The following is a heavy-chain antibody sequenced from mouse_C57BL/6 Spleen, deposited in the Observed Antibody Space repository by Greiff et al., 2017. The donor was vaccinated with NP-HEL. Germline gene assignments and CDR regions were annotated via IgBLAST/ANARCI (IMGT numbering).Heavy chain of an antibody. CDR2: ISYDGSN. V-gene: IGHV3-6*01. Sequence: EVQLVESGPGLVKPSQSLSLTCSVTGYSITSGYYWNWIRQFPGNKLEWMGYISYDGSNNYNPSLKNRISITRDTSKNQFFLKLNSVTTEDTATYYCARDHYYYGSSYDFDYWGQGTTLTVSS. J-gene: IGHJ2*01. D-gene: IGHD1-1*01. CDR1: GYSITSGYY. CDR3: ARDHYYYGSSYDFDY.